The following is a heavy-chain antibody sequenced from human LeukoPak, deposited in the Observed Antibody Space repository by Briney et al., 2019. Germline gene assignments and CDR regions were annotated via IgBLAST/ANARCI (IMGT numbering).Heavy chain of an antibody. V-gene: IGHV3-30-3*01. CDR1: GFTFSSYA. Sequence: GGSLRLSCAASGFTFSSYAMHWVRQAPGKGLEWVAVISYDGSNKYYADSVKGRFTISRDNSKNTLYLQMNSLRAEGTAVYYCARDLDIVVVVAAIPGDYYYGMDVWGQGTTVTVSS. D-gene: IGHD2-15*01. J-gene: IGHJ6*02. CDR2: ISYDGSNK. CDR3: ARDLDIVVVVAAIPGDYYYGMDV.